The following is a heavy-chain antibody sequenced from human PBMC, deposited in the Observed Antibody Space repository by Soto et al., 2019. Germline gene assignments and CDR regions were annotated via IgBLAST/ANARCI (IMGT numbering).Heavy chain of an antibody. D-gene: IGHD2-15*01. CDR1: GGSISSSTYY. Sequence: QLQLQESGPGLVKPSETLSLICTVSGGSISSSTYYWGWIRQPPGKGLEWIGNIYYSGSTYYNPSLKSRVTISVDTSKTQFSLQLSSVTAADTAMYFCARHARGSCYSWGQGTLVTVSS. CDR2: IYYSGST. J-gene: IGHJ4*02. V-gene: IGHV4-39*01. CDR3: ARHARGSCYS.